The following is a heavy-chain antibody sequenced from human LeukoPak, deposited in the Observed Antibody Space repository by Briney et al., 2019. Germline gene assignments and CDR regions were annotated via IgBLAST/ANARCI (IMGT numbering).Heavy chain of an antibody. D-gene: IGHD6-13*01. CDR3: ARRIAAAGRGQNWFDP. V-gene: IGHV4-59*08. CDR2: IYYSGSI. CDR1: GGSISSYY. J-gene: IGHJ5*02. Sequence: SETLSLTCTVSGGSISSYYWSWIRQPPGKGLEWIGYIYYSGSINYNPSLKSRVTISVDTSKNQFSLKLSSVTAADTAVYYCARRIAAAGRGQNWFDPWGQGTLVTVSS.